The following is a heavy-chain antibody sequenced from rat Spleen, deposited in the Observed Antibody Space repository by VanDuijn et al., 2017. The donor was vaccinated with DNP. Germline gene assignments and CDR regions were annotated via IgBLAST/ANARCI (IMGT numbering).Heavy chain of an antibody. Sequence: EVQLVESGGGLVQPGRFLKLSCAASRFTFSNYGMAWVRQAPTKGLEWVASISTGGGNTYYRDSVKGRFTISRDNAKSSLYLQMDSLRSEDTATYYCTTPSGANWGQGVMVTVSS. CDR2: ISTGGGNT. V-gene: IGHV5S13*01. J-gene: IGHJ2*01. CDR3: TTPSGAN. CDR1: RFTFSNYG. D-gene: IGHD4-3*01.